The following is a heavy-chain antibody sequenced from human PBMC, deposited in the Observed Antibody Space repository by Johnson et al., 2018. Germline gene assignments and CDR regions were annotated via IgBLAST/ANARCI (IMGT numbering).Heavy chain of an antibody. Sequence: EVQLVESGGGLVQASRSLRLSCAASGFPFDDYAMHWVRQAPGKGLEWVSGISWNSGSIGYGDSVKGRFTISSNNSKNTLYLQMNSLRDEDTAVYNCAKVGRLLRYFDWAFIFQHWGQGTLVTVSS. D-gene: IGHD3-9*01. V-gene: IGHV3-9*01. CDR1: GFPFDDYA. J-gene: IGHJ1*01. CDR3: AKVGRLLRYFDWAFIFQH. CDR2: ISWNSGSI.